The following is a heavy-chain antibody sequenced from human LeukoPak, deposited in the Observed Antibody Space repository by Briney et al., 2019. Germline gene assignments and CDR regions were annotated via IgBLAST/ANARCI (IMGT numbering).Heavy chain of an antibody. Sequence: GESLKISCKDSGYSFTSYWIGWVRQMPGKGLEWMGVIFPVDSKTRYSPSLQGQVTISADKSISTAYLQWSSLKASDTAMYYCVREGYDSSGTPFYWGQGTLVTVSS. CDR2: IFPVDSKT. V-gene: IGHV5-51*01. J-gene: IGHJ4*02. CDR3: VREGYDSSGTPFY. D-gene: IGHD3-22*01. CDR1: GYSFTSYW.